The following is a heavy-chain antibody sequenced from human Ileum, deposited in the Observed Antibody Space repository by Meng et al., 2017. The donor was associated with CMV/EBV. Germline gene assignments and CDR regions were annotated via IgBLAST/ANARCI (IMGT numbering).Heavy chain of an antibody. V-gene: IGHV4-4*07. CDR1: GTSITGYY. J-gene: IGHJ4*02. CDR3: AREGSAVH. CDR2: IYTSGST. D-gene: IGHD6-13*01. Sequence: QVQLQVSGPGLVKPSETLSLTCTVSGTSITGYYWSWIRQSAAKGLEWIGRIYTSGSTNYNPSLHSRVSMSIDTSKNQFSLKLRSVTAADTAVYYCAREGSAVHWGQGTLVTVSS.